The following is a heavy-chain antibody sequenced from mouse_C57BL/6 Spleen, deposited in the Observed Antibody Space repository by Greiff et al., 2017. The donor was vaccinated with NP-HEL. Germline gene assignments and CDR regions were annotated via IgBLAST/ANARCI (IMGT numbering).Heavy chain of an antibody. CDR2: ISSGSSTI. CDR3: ARRVLLHYYAMDY. V-gene: IGHV5-17*01. Sequence: EVMLVESGGGLVKPGGSLKLSCAASGFTFSDYGMHWVRQAPEKGLEWVAYISSGSSTIYYADTVKGRFTISSDNAKTTLFLPMTSLRSEDTARYDCARRVLLHYYAMDYWGQGTSVTVSA. J-gene: IGHJ4*01. D-gene: IGHD2-10*01. CDR1: GFTFSDYG.